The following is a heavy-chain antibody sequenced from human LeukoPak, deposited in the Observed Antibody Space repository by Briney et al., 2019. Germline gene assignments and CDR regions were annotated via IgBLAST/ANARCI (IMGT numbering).Heavy chain of an antibody. CDR2: IYHSGST. CDR3: ARGSTYYESSGQVPFDY. J-gene: IGHJ4*02. V-gene: IGHV4-30-2*01. CDR1: GGSISSGGYS. D-gene: IGHD3-22*01. Sequence: MPSETLSLTCAVSGGSISSGGYSWSWIRQPPGKGLEWIGYIYHSGSTYYNPSLKSRVTISVDRSKNQFSLKLSSVTAADTAVYYCARGSTYYESSGQVPFDYWGQGTLVTVSS.